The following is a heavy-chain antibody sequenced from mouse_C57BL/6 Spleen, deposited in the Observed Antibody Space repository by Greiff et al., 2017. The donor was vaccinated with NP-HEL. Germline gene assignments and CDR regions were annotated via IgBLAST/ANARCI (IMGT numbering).Heavy chain of an antibody. Sequence: EVMLVESGGGLVQPGGSLKLSCAASGFTFSDYGMAWVRQAPRKGPEWVAFISNLAYSIYYADTVTGRFTISRENAKNTLYLEMSSLRSEDTAMYYCARLDDGSHWYFDVWGTGTTVTVSS. CDR2: ISNLAYSI. CDR1: GFTFSDYG. CDR3: ARLDDGSHWYFDV. J-gene: IGHJ1*03. V-gene: IGHV5-15*01. D-gene: IGHD2-3*01.